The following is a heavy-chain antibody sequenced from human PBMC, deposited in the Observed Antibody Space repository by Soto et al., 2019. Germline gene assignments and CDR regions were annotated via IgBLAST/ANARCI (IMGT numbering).Heavy chain of an antibody. CDR2: INPNSGGT. CDR3: ARGDTAMAYYYYGMDV. V-gene: IGHV1-2*04. D-gene: IGHD5-18*01. Sequence: ASVKVSCKASGYTFTGCYMHWVRQAPGQGLEWMGWINPNSGGTNYAQKFQGWVTMTRDTSISTAYMELSRLRSDDTAVYYCARGDTAMAYYYYGMDVWGQGTTVTVSS. CDR1: GYTFTGCY. J-gene: IGHJ6*02.